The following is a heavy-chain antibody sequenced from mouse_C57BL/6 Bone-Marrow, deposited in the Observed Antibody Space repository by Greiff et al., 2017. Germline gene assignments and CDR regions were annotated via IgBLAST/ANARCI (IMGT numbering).Heavy chain of an antibody. CDR1: GFTFRSYG. CDR2: ISSGGSYT. D-gene: IGHD4-1*01. J-gene: IGHJ2*01. Sequence: EVMLVESGGDLVKPGGSLKLSCAASGFTFRSYGMSWVRQTPDKRLEWVATISSGGSYTYYPDSVKGRFTISRDNAKNTLYLQMSSLKSEYTAMYYCARRVTGTDFDYWGQGTTLTVSS. V-gene: IGHV5-6*02. CDR3: ARRVTGTDFDY.